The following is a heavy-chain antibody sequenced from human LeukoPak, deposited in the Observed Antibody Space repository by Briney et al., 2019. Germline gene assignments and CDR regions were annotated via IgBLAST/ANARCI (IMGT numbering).Heavy chain of an antibody. Sequence: SVKVSCKASGGTFSSYAISWVRQAPGQGLEWMGRIIPIFGTANYAQKFQGRVTITTDESTSTAYMELSSLRSEDTAVYYCARDGGYCSSTSCPLDYWGQGTLVTVSS. D-gene: IGHD2-2*03. V-gene: IGHV1-69*05. J-gene: IGHJ4*02. CDR3: ARDGGYCSSTSCPLDY. CDR2: IIPIFGTA. CDR1: GGTFSSYA.